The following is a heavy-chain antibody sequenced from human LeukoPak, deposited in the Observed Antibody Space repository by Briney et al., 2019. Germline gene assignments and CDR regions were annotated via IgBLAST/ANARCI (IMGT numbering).Heavy chain of an antibody. CDR2: IYYSGST. J-gene: IGHJ4*02. CDR1: GGSISSSSYY. CDR3: ARGQEWFDRGFDY. Sequence: SETLSLTCTVSGGSISSSSYYWGWIRQPPGKGLEWIGSIYYSGSTYYNPSLKSRVTISVGTSKNQFSLKLSSVTAADTAVYYCARGQEWFDRGFDYWGQGTLVTVSS. V-gene: IGHV4-39*01. D-gene: IGHD3-3*01.